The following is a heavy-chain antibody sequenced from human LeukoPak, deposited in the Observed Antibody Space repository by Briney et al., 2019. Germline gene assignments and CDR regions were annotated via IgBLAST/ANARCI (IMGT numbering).Heavy chain of an antibody. J-gene: IGHJ6*02. CDR3: ARTPRSSNYYYYGMDV. Sequence: XWSWIRQPAGKGLEWIGRIYTSGSTNYNPSLKSRVTMSVDTSKNQFSLKLSSVTAADTAVYYCARTPRSSNYYYYGMDVWGQGTTVTVSS. CDR1: X. D-gene: IGHD2-15*01. V-gene: IGHV4-4*07. CDR2: IYTSGST.